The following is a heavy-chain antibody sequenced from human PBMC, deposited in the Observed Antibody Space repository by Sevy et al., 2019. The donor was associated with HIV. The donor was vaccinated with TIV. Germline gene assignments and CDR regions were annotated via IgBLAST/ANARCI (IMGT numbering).Heavy chain of an antibody. CDR3: ARGYSAYYGSWDFFDF. Sequence: GGSLRLSCVVSGFRVSNNYLSWVRHAPGKGLEWVSVIHNDGTTIYADSAKGRFTVSRDNSQNKVFLQMSGLRVDDTAVYYCARGYSAYYGSWDFFDFWGRGTMVTVSS. D-gene: IGHD3-10*01. CDR2: IHNDGTT. J-gene: IGHJ3*01. CDR1: GFRVSNNY. V-gene: IGHV3-53*01.